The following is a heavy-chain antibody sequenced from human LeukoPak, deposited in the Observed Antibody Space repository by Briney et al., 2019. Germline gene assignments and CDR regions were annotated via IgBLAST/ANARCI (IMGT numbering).Heavy chain of an antibody. J-gene: IGHJ4*02. D-gene: IGHD3-10*01. CDR3: ARGSGVHV. V-gene: IGHV3-21*04. CDR2: ITKSSTYV. Sequence: NPGGSLRLACEASGFTFRTHIMNWVRQAPGKGLEWVSSITKSSTYVYYADSVKGRFTISRDNANNSLFLQMNNLGVDDTGVYYCARGSGVHVWGQGTLVLVSS. CDR1: GFTFRTHI.